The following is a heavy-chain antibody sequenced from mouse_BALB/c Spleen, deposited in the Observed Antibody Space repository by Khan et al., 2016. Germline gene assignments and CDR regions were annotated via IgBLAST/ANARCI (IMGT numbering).Heavy chain of an antibody. CDR1: GYTFRSYW. Sequence: QIRLQQSGAELMKPGASVKISCKATGYTFRSYWIEWVKQRPGHGLEWIGEILPGGGTTNYNEKFQGKAIFTADSSSNTAYMQFSSLTSDDSAVYYCARRRDYGSSPAWFAYWGQGTLVTVSA. CDR2: ILPGGGTT. CDR3: ARRRDYGSSPAWFAY. J-gene: IGHJ3*01. D-gene: IGHD1-1*01. V-gene: IGHV1-9*01.